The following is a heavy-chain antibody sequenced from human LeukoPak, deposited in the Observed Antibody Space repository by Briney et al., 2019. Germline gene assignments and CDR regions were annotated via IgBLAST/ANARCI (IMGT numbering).Heavy chain of an antibody. CDR1: GGSISSYY. J-gene: IGHJ3*02. CDR2: IYTSGST. Sequence: SETLSLTCTVSGGSISSYYWNWIRQPAGKGLEWIGCIYTSGSTNYNPSLKSRVTMSVDTSKNQFSLKLSSVTAADTAVYYCASGQVTTDAFDIWGQGTMVTVSS. V-gene: IGHV4-4*07. D-gene: IGHD4-17*01. CDR3: ASGQVTTDAFDI.